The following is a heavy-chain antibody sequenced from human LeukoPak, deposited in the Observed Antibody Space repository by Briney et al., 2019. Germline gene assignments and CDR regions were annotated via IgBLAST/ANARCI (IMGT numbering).Heavy chain of an antibody. V-gene: IGHV4-34*01. CDR1: GGSFSGYY. J-gene: IGHJ5*02. CDR2: INHSGST. D-gene: IGHD5-12*01. CDR3: ARVRVVATISSWFDP. Sequence: SETLSLTCAVYGGSFSGYYWSWIRQPPGKGLEWIGEINHSGSTNYNPSPKSRVTISVDTSKNQFSLKLSSVTVADTAVYYCARVRVVATISSWFDPWGQGTLVTVSS.